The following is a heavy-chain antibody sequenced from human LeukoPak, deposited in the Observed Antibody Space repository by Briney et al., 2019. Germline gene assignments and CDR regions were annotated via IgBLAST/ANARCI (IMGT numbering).Heavy chain of an antibody. V-gene: IGHV4-4*02. J-gene: IGHJ4*02. CDR3: ARLSRCTTSSCYPTDS. CDR2: IYHSGST. CDR1: GGSISSSNW. D-gene: IGHD2-2*01. Sequence: SGTLSLTCAVSGGSISSSNWWSWVRQPPGKGLEWIGEIYHSGSTNYNPSLKSRVTISVDTSKNQFSLKLSSVTAADTAVYYCARLSRCTTSSCYPTDSWGQGTLVTVSS.